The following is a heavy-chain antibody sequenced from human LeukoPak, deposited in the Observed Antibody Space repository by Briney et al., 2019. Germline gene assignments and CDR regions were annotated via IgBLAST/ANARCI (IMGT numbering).Heavy chain of an antibody. D-gene: IGHD3-16*02. CDR2: INHSGST. CDR3: ARGLLFDDYVWGSYRLAWFDP. J-gene: IGHJ5*02. Sequence: PSETLSLTCAVYGGSFSGYYWSWIRQPPGKGLEWIGEINHSGSTNYNPSLKSRFTISVDTSKNQFSLKLSSVTAADAAVYYCARGLLFDDYVWGSYRLAWFDPWGQGTLVTVSS. CDR1: GGSFSGYY. V-gene: IGHV4-34*01.